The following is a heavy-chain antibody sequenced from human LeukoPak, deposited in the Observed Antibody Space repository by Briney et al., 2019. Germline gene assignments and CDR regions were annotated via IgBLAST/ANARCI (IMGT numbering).Heavy chain of an antibody. D-gene: IGHD3-16*01. CDR1: GLTFSTYW. V-gene: IGHV3-7*01. J-gene: IGHJ4*02. CDR3: ARSLGDD. CDR2: IKQNGREK. Sequence: GGSLRLSCAVSGLTFSTYWMTWVRQAPGKGLEWVASIKQNGREKYYVDSVKGRFTISRDNAKDSLYLQMNSLRDEDTAVYYCARSLGDDWGQGTLVAVSS.